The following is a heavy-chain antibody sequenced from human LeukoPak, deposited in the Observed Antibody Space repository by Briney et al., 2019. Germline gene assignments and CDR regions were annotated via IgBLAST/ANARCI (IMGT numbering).Heavy chain of an antibody. CDR1: GFTFNTYS. V-gene: IGHV3-21*01. J-gene: IGHJ4*02. CDR3: ARDESTGHVSL. CDR2: ITSTSSYM. D-gene: IGHD2-8*02. Sequence: KPGGSLRLSCAASGFTFNTYSMIWVRQAPGKGLEWVSYITSTSSYMYYADSVKGRFTISRDNAKNSLYLQTNSLRAEDTAVYYCARDESTGHVSLWGQGTLVIVSS.